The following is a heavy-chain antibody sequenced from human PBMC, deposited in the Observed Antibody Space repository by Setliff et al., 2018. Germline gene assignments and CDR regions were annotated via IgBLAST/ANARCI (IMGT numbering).Heavy chain of an antibody. CDR1: GYIFTTYA. J-gene: IGHJ6*03. CDR3: AKSIKPPVTTPWLYYYYFYMDV. CDR2: INTNTGNP. D-gene: IGHD4-17*01. V-gene: IGHV7-4-1*02. Sequence: ASVKVSCKASGYIFTTYAMSWMRQAPGQGLEWMGWINTNTGNPSYAQGFTGRFVSSRDNSKNTLYLQMNSLRVDDTAIYYCAKSIKPPVTTPWLYYYYFYMDVWGKGTTVTVSS.